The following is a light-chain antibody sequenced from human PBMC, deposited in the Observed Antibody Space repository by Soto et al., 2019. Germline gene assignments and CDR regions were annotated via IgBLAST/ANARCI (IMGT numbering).Light chain of an antibody. CDR2: DAS. CDR3: QQYGTPRSVT. Sequence: VLTQSPATLSLSPGKRATLSCRASESVDFHLAWYQQKPGQAPRLLIYDASSRATGIPDRFSGSGFGTDFTLTISKVEPEDFAVYYCQQYGTPRSVTFGQGTRLEI. CDR1: ESVDFH. V-gene: IGKV3-20*01. J-gene: IGKJ5*01.